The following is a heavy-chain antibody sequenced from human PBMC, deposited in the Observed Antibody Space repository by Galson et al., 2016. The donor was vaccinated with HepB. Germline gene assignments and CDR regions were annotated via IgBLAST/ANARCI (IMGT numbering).Heavy chain of an antibody. CDR3: ARDSWDIVVVSPAMFTFDI. J-gene: IGHJ3*02. V-gene: IGHV3-7*01. Sequence: SLRLSCAVSGCTFRSYWMSWVRQAPGRGLEWVANIKQDGSEKYYLDSVKGRFTISRDNAKNSLSLQMNSLRVEDTAVYYCARDSWDIVVVSPAMFTFDIWGQGTMVTVSS. D-gene: IGHD2-2*01. CDR1: GCTFRSYW. CDR2: IKQDGSEK.